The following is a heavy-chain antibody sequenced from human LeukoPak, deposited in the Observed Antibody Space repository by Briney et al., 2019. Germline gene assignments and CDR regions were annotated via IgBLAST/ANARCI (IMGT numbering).Heavy chain of an antibody. CDR1: AFTFSNYW. D-gene: IGHD4-23*01. V-gene: IGHV3-7*01. J-gene: IGHJ4*02. Sequence: GGSLRLSCAASAFTFSNYWMSWVRQAPGKGLEWVANIKEDGSEINYVDSVKGRFTISRDNTKNSLYLQMNSLTVDDTAVYYCARDRGYSSFDYWGQGTLVTVSS. CDR3: ARDRGYSSFDY. CDR2: IKEDGSEI.